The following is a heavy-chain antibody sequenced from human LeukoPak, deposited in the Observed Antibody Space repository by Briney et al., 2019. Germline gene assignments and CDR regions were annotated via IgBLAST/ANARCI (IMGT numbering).Heavy chain of an antibody. CDR3: ARDLYGGRYYFDY. CDR2: IYHSGST. Sequence: SETLSLTCAVSGYSISSGYYWGWIRQPPGKGLEWIGSIYHSGSTYYNPSLRSRVTISVDTSKNQFSLKLSSVTAADTAVYYCARDLYGGRYYFDYWGQGTLVTVSS. D-gene: IGHD4-23*01. J-gene: IGHJ4*02. V-gene: IGHV4-38-2*02. CDR1: GYSISSGYY.